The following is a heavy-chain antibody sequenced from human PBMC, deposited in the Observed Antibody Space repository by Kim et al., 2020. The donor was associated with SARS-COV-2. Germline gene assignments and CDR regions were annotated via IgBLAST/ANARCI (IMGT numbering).Heavy chain of an antibody. CDR2: IYYSGST. Sequence: SETLSLTCTVSGGSISSSSYYWGWIRQPPGKGLEWIGSIYYSGSTYYNPSLKSRVTISVDTSKNQFSLKLSSVTAADTAVYYCARHTRITMVEVDPWGQGTLVTVSS. V-gene: IGHV4-39*01. D-gene: IGHD3-10*01. CDR3: ARHTRITMVEVDP. J-gene: IGHJ5*02. CDR1: GGSISSSSYY.